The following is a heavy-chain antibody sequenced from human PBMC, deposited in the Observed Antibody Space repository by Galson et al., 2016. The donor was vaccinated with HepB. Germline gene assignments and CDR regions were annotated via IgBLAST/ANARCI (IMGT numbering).Heavy chain of an antibody. J-gene: IGHJ4*02. D-gene: IGHD3-3*01. V-gene: IGHV4-39*01. CDR3: ASHVHTYNVFWGGYQPYYFDY. Sequence: SETLSLTCTVSGGSVSSTSYYWGWIRQPPGKGLEWIGSVFYSGSTYYNPSLKSRLTISVDTSKNQLSLKLRSVAATDTAVYYCASHVHTYNVFWGGYQPYYFDYWGRGALVTVSS. CDR2: VFYSGST. CDR1: GGSVSSTSYY.